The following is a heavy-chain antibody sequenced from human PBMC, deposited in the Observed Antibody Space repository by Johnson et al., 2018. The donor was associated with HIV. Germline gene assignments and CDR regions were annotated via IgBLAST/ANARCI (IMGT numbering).Heavy chain of an antibody. D-gene: IGHD3/OR15-3a*01. Sequence: VQLVESGGGLVQPGGSLRLSSAASGFTFSSYWMGWVRQAPGKGLEWVANIKQDGSAEYYVDSVKGRSTISRDNAKISLYLQSNSLRVEDTAVYYCARIQRTSDAFDIWGQGTMVTVSS. J-gene: IGHJ3*02. V-gene: IGHV3-7*05. CDR1: GFTFSSYW. CDR2: IKQDGSAE. CDR3: ARIQRTSDAFDI.